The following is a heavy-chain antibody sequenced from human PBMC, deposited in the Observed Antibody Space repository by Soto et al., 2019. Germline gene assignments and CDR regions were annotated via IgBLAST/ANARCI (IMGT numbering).Heavy chain of an antibody. V-gene: IGHV1-2*02. CDR3: ARDLPKRGATAGFAS. J-gene: IGHJ4*02. CDR2: INPKSGGT. D-gene: IGHD3-3*01. CDR1: GDTVTSDY. Sequence: ACVXGSFKCGGDTVTSDYGQGGREAPGQGFEWMGWINPKSGGTNAPQKFQGRLTMTRDTSLSTVYMTLTRLTSADTAVYYCARDLPKRGATAGFASWAQGTLV.